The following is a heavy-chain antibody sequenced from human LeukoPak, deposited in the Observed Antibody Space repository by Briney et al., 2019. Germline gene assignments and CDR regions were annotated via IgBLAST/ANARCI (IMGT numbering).Heavy chain of an antibody. CDR3: ARGGPAAGRFDY. D-gene: IGHD6-13*01. CDR2: ISSSGTYT. J-gene: IGHJ4*02. Sequence: GGSLRLSCAASGFTFNTYSMNWVRQAPGKGLEWVSSISSSGTYTYYADSVKGRFTISRDNAKNSLYLQMNSLRAEDTAVYYCARGGPAAGRFDYWGQGTLVTVSS. CDR1: GFTFNTYS. V-gene: IGHV3-21*01.